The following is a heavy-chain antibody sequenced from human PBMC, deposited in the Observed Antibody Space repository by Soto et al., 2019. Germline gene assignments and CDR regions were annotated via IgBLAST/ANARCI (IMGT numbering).Heavy chain of an antibody. CDR1: GFTFSSYA. CDR2: ISGSGGST. CDR3: AKDGSGWPYYYYGMDV. V-gene: IGHV3-23*01. Sequence: GGSLRLSCAASGFTFSSYAMSWVRQAPGKGLEWVSAISGSGGSTYYADSVKGRFTISRDNSKNTLYLQMNSLRAEDTAVYYCAKDGSGWPYYYYGMDVWGQGTTVTVS. D-gene: IGHD6-19*01. J-gene: IGHJ6*02.